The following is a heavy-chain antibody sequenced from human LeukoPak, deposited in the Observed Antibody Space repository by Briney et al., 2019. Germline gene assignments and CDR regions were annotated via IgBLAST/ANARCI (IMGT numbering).Heavy chain of an antibody. D-gene: IGHD1-26*01. V-gene: IGHV1-69*01. Sequence: SVKVSCXASGGTFSSYAISWVRQAPGQGLEWMGGIIPIFGTANYAQKFQGRVTITADESTSTAYMELSSLRSEDTAVYYCARVKSGSYGGDAFDIWGQGTMVTVSS. J-gene: IGHJ3*02. CDR3: ARVKSGSYGGDAFDI. CDR1: GGTFSSYA. CDR2: IIPIFGTA.